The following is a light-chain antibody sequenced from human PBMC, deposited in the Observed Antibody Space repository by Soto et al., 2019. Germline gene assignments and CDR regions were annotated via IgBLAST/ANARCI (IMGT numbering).Light chain of an antibody. Sequence: DIVMTHTPLSSPVTLVQPASISFRSSQILVYSDGNTYLTWFQQRPGQSPRRLLFEVSKRHSGVPDRFSGSGSGTDFTLKISRVEAEDVGVYYCMKGSHWPLNCGGGNKGAIK. CDR2: EVS. J-gene: IGKJ4*01. CDR3: MKGSHWPLN. CDR1: QILVYSDGNTY. V-gene: IGKV2-30*01.